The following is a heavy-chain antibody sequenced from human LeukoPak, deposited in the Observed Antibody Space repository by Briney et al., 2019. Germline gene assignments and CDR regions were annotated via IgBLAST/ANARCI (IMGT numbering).Heavy chain of an antibody. D-gene: IGHD6-19*01. CDR3: ARLDIAVAGLDY. Sequence: PSETQSLTCTVSGGSISSSSYYWGWIRQPPGKGLEWIGSIYYSGSTYYNPSLKSRVTISVDTSKNQFSLKLSSVTAADTAVHYCARLDIAVAGLDYWGQGTLVTVSS. V-gene: IGHV4-39*01. CDR1: GGSISSSSYY. J-gene: IGHJ4*02. CDR2: IYYSGST.